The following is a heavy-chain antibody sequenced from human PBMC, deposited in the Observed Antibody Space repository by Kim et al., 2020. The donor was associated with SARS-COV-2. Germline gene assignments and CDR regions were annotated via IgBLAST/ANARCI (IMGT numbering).Heavy chain of an antibody. D-gene: IGHD4-17*01. Sequence: YNANSGKGRFTISRDKSKNTLYLQMNSLRAEDTAVYYCAKDSSLTTGFDYWGQGTLVTVSS. CDR3: AKDSSLTTGFDY. J-gene: IGHJ4*02. V-gene: IGHV3-23*01.